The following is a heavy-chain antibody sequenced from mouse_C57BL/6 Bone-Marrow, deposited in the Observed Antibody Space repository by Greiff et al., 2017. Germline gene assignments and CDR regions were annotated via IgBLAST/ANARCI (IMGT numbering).Heavy chain of an antibody. V-gene: IGHV2-2*01. D-gene: IGHD1-1*01. CDR1: GFSLTSYG. CDR3: SRDYCGSSYWYFDV. J-gene: IGHJ1*03. CDR2: IWSGGST. Sequence: VQLQQSGPGLVQPSQSLSITCTVSGFSLTSYGVHWVRQSPGKGLEWLGVIWSGGSTAYNEAFISRLSISKDNSKSQVFFKMNILQADDTAIYYCSRDYCGSSYWYFDVWGTGTTGTVSS.